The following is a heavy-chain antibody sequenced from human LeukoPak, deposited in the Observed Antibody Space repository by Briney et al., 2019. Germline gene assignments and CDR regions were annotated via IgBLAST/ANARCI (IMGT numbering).Heavy chain of an antibody. CDR2: IYNSGST. Sequence: PSETLSLTCAVYGGSFSGSNWSWIRQPPGKGLEWIGEIYNSGSTIYNPSLKSRVTISVDTSKNQFSQNLISVTAADTAVYYCVRAYDYWGQGTLVTVSS. J-gene: IGHJ4*02. CDR3: VRAYDY. V-gene: IGHV4-34*01. CDR1: GGSFSGSN.